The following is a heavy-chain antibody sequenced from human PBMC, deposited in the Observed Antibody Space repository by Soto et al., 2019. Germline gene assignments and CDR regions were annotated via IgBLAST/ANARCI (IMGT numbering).Heavy chain of an antibody. CDR2: IHGGGNSA. CDR3: AKNRARVTTSWHFDY. Sequence: EVQLLESGGALVQPGRSLRLSCAASGFTFSGYAMSWVRQAPGKGLEWVSVIHGGGNSAYYADSVKGRFTISRDNPTTTLSLQLSSLRGEATAVYYCAKNRARVTTSWHFDYWGQGTLVTVSS. V-gene: IGHV3-23*01. CDR1: GFTFSGYA. J-gene: IGHJ4*02. D-gene: IGHD4-17*01.